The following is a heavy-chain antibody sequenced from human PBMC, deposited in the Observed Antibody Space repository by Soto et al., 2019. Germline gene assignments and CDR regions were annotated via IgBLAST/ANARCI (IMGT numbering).Heavy chain of an antibody. V-gene: IGHV4-31*03. CDR2: IYYSGST. Sequence: TSETLSLTCTVSGGSISSGGYYWSWIRQHPGKGLEWIGYIYYSGSTYYNPSLKSRVTISVDTSKNQFSLKLSSVTAADTAVYYCERELKDILTGINWFDPWGQGTLVTVSS. CDR3: ERELKDILTGINWFDP. CDR1: GGSISSGGYY. D-gene: IGHD3-9*01. J-gene: IGHJ5*02.